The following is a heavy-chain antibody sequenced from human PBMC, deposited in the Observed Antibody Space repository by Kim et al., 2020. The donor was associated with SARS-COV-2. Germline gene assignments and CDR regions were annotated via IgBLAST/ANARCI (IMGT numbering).Heavy chain of an antibody. CDR1: GGSVSSGSYY. CDR2: IYYSGST. V-gene: IGHV4-61*01. J-gene: IGHJ3*02. D-gene: IGHD3-22*01. Sequence: SETLSLTCTVSGGSVSSGSYYWSWIRQPPGKGLEWIGYIYYSGSTNYNPSLKSRVTISVDTSKNQFSLKLSSVTAADTAVYYCARDRGEGDYYYDSSGYYRAMDAFDIWGQGTMVTVSS. CDR3: ARDRGEGDYYYDSSGYYRAMDAFDI.